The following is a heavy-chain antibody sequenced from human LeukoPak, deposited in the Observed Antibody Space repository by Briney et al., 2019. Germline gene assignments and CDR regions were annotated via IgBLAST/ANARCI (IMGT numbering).Heavy chain of an antibody. D-gene: IGHD3-10*01. CDR3: AGTTMVRFYCYFGMDV. V-gene: IGHV4-4*02. CDR1: GGSISSSNW. Sequence: PSGTLSLTCAVSGGSISSSNWWSWVRQPPGKGLEWIGEIYHSGSTNYNPSLKSRVTISVDKSKNQFSLKLSSVTAADTAVYYCAGTTMVRFYCYFGMDVWGQGTTVTVSS. J-gene: IGHJ6*02. CDR2: IYHSGST.